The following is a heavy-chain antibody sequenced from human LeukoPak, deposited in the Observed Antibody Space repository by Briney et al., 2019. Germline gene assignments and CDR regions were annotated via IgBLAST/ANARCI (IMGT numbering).Heavy chain of an antibody. D-gene: IGHD3-22*01. V-gene: IGHV3-33*01. CDR2: IWYDGSKE. Sequence: PGRSLRLSCAASGFTFSSYGMHWVRQAPGKGLEWAAVIWYDGSKEYYADSVKGRFTVSRDNSKNTLYLQMNSLRADDTAVYYCARITGNYYEIDYWGQGTLVTVSS. J-gene: IGHJ4*02. CDR3: ARITGNYYEIDY. CDR1: GFTFSSYG.